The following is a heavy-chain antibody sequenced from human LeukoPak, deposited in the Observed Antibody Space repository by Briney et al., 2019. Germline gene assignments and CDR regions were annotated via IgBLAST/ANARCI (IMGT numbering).Heavy chain of an antibody. CDR3: ARGSTSGGRYYYYYYMDV. Sequence: SETLSLTCAVYGGSFSGYYWSWIRQPPGKGLEWIGEINHSGSTNYNPSLKSRVTISVDTSKNQFSLKLSSVTAADTAVYYCARGSTSGGRYYYYYYMDVWGKGNTVTVSS. J-gene: IGHJ6*03. V-gene: IGHV4-34*01. D-gene: IGHD2-15*01. CDR2: INHSGST. CDR1: GGSFSGYY.